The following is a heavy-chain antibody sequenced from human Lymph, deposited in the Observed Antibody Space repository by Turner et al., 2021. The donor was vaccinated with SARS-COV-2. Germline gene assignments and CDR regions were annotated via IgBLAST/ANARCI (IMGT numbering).Heavy chain of an antibody. D-gene: IGHD2-21*02. CDR1: GGSMNSNY. J-gene: IGHJ5*02. CDR2: IYYRGSN. Sequence: QVPLQESGPSLVNPLAPLSLPCTFSGGSMNSNYWSWIRQPPGKRLEWIGYIYYRGSNNYNPSLESRVTISVDTSRNQYALNLTSVTAADTDIYYCARETVNNWVDPWGQGTLVNVSS. CDR3: ARETVNNWVDP. V-gene: IGHV4-59*01.